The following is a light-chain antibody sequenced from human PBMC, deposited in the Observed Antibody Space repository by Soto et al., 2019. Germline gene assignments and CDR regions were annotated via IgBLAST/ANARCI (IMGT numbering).Light chain of an antibody. J-gene: IGKJ1*01. CDR1: QDVGTW. CDR2: SAS. Sequence: DIQMTQSPSSVSASVEDRVTITCRASQDVGTWLAWYQQKPGKAPKLLIYSASSLQSGVPSRFSGSGSGTEFTLTISSLQPQDVATSFYQQADKCPFTFGEGTKVDIK. V-gene: IGKV1-12*02. CDR3: QQADKCPFT.